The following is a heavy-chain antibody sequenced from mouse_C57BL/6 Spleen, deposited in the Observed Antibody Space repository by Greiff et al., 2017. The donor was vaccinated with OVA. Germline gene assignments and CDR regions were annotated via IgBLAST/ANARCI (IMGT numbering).Heavy chain of an antibody. J-gene: IGHJ4*01. V-gene: IGHV5-17*01. CDR2: ISSGSSTI. CDR3: ARGSGYDYYAKDY. CDR1: GFTFSDYG. D-gene: IGHD3-2*02. Sequence: EVKLVESGGGLVKPGGSLKLSCAASGFTFSDYGMHWVRQAPEKGLEWVAYISSGSSTIYYADTVKGRFTISRDKAKNTLFLQMTSLRSEDTAMYYCARGSGYDYYAKDYWGQGTSVTVSS.